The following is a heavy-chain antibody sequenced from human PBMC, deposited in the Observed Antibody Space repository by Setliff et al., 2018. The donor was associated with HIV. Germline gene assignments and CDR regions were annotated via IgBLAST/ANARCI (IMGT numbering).Heavy chain of an antibody. J-gene: IGHJ5*02. D-gene: IGHD2-21*02. CDR1: GGDSLSTGHW. Sequence: KPSETLSLTCDLSGGDSLSTGHWWSWVRQPPGKGLEWIGQVFESGRTRYSDSLRSRLLITISKAKNQFYLNLKSVTAADTAIYYCARDVTGLIRGLDPWGQGTLVTVSS. V-gene: IGHV4-4*02. CDR2: VFESGRT. CDR3: ARDVTGLIRGLDP.